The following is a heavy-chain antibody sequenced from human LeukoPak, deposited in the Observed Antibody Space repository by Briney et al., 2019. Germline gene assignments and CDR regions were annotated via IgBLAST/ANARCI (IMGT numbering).Heavy chain of an antibody. D-gene: IGHD6-13*01. CDR3: ARDSSSWYYFDY. Sequence: EASVTVSCTASGYTFTIYYMHWVRQAPGQGLEWMGIINPSGGSTSYAQKFQGRVTMTRDTSTSTVYMELSSLRSEDTAVFYCARDSSSWYYFDYWGQGTLVTVSS. V-gene: IGHV1-46*01. CDR2: INPSGGST. CDR1: GYTFTIYY. J-gene: IGHJ4*02.